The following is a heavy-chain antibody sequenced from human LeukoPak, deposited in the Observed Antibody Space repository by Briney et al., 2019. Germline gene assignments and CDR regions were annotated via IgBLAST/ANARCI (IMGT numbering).Heavy chain of an antibody. CDR2: IYYSGST. Sequence: SETLSLTCTVSGGSISSSSYYWGWIRQPPGKGLEWIGSIYYSGSTYYNPSLKSRVTISVDTSKNQFSLKLSSVTAADTAVYYCATQNPYSLIDYWGQGTLVTVSS. CDR1: GGSISSSSYY. D-gene: IGHD6-13*01. V-gene: IGHV4-39*01. J-gene: IGHJ4*02. CDR3: ATQNPYSLIDY.